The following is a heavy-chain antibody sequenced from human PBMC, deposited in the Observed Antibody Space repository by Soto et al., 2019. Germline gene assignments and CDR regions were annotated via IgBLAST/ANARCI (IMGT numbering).Heavy chain of an antibody. Sequence: QVLLQQWGAGRLKPSETLSLTCAVYGGSFIDYSWGWIRQSPGTGLEWIGEINHSGSANYNPSLKSRVTISVDTSKNQFSLKLYSVTAADAAVYYCARVSDYWSQGTLVTVSS. J-gene: IGHJ4*02. V-gene: IGHV4-34*01. CDR3: ARVSDY. CDR1: GGSFIDYS. CDR2: INHSGSA.